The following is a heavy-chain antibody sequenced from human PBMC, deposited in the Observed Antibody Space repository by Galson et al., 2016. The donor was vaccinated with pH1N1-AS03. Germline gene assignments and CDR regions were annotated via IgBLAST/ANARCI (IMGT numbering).Heavy chain of an antibody. CDR3: ARDGGSGGLYHFEY. D-gene: IGHD2-15*01. CDR2: ISSGSTTM. CDR1: GFTFSRYS. J-gene: IGHJ4*02. V-gene: IGHV3-48*02. Sequence: SLRLSCAASGFTFSRYSMNWVRQAPGKGLEWVSYISSGSTTMYYAESVRGRFTISRDNARDSLHLQMNSLRDEDTAIYYCARDGGSGGLYHFEYWGQGTLVTVSS.